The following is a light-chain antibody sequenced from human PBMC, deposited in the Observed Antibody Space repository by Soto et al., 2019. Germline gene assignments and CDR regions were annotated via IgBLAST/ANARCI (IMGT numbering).Light chain of an antibody. CDR1: SSDVGGYNY. J-gene: IGLJ1*01. V-gene: IGLV2-14*01. CDR2: EVT. Sequence: QSALTQPASVSGSPGQSISISGTGTSSDVGGYNYVSWYQQHPGKAPKVMIYEVTNRPSGVSHRFSGSKSGNTASLTISGLQAEDEADYYCSSYTSSSTLYVFGTGTKLTVL. CDR3: SSYTSSSTLYV.